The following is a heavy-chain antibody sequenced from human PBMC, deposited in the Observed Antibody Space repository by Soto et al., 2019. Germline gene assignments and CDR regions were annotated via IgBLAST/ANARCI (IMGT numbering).Heavy chain of an antibody. CDR1: GYTFHSYA. CDR2: ISAGNGNT. Sequence: ASVKVSCKASGYTFHSYAMNWVRQAPGQRLEWMGWISAGNGNTIYSQKFQARVTITRDTSASTAYMELSSLRSEDTAVYYCARPVASCADTYGPIGCAFDICGQGTRVIVSS. J-gene: IGHJ3*02. V-gene: IGHV1-3*01. D-gene: IGHD5-18*01. CDR3: ARPVASCADTYGPIGCAFDI.